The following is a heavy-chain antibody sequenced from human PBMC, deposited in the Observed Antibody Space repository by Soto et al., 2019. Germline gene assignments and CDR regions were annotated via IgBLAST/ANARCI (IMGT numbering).Heavy chain of an antibody. CDR3: ARRYFDWFNYYYYGMDV. V-gene: IGHV4-34*01. D-gene: IGHD3-9*01. J-gene: IGHJ6*02. CDR2: INHSGST. Sequence: SETLSLTCAVYGGSFSGYYWSWIRQPPGKGLEWIGEINHSGSTNYNPSLKSRVTISVDTSKNQFSLKLSSVTAADTAVYYCARRYFDWFNYYYYGMDVWGQGTTVTVSS. CDR1: GGSFSGYY.